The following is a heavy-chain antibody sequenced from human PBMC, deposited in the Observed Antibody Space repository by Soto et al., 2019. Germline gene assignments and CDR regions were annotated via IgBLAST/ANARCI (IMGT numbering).Heavy chain of an antibody. CDR1: GDTFNFYT. D-gene: IGHD3-10*01. CDR3: ATSYGSGYRAFDS. J-gene: IGHJ4*02. Sequence: QVQLVQSGADVQRPGSSVRVSCKASGDTFNFYTINWVRQAPGQGLQWMGRINPILSMSNYAPRFQGRVTFTADKSTSTAYMELSSLRSEDTAMYYCATSYGSGYRAFDSWGQGALVTVSS. CDR2: INPILSMS. V-gene: IGHV1-69*02.